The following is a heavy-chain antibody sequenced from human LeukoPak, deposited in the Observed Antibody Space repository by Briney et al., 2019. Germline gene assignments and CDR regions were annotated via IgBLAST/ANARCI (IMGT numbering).Heavy chain of an antibody. D-gene: IGHD3-22*01. CDR1: GGSFSRYA. V-gene: IGHV1-69*13. CDR3: AREGRVYYYDSSGYSGWFDP. J-gene: IGHJ5*02. CDR2: IIPIFGTA. Sequence: SVKVSCKASGGSFSRYAISWVRQAPGQGLEWMGGIIPIFGTANYAQKFQGRVTITADESTSTAYMELSSLRSEDTAVYYCAREGRVYYYDSSGYSGWFDPWGQGTLVTVSS.